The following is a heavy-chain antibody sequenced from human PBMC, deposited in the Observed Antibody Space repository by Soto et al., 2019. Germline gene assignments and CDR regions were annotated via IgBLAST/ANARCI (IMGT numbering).Heavy chain of an antibody. CDR1: GGSVSNKTYY. V-gene: IGHV4-61*01. J-gene: IGHJ4*02. Sequence: PSETLSLTCSVSGGSVSNKTYYWSWIRQPPGKRLEWIGYVYYSGTTNYNPSLKSRVTISVDLSKNQFSLRLSSVTTADTALYYCARTTAVPNTLRSRYFFDYCGQGTRVTVSS. D-gene: IGHD4-17*01. CDR3: ARTTAVPNTLRSRYFFDY. CDR2: VYYSGTT.